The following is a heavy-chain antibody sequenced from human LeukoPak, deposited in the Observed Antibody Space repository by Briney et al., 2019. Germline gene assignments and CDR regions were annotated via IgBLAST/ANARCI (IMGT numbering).Heavy chain of an antibody. Sequence: GGSLRLSCAASGFTFSDFYMDWVRQAPGKGLEWVSAISGSGGSTYYADSVKGRFTISRDNSKNTLYLQMNSLRAEDTAVYYCAKDESSSWYDFDYWGQGTLVTVSS. V-gene: IGHV3-23*01. CDR3: AKDESSSWYDFDY. J-gene: IGHJ4*02. CDR1: GFTFSDFY. CDR2: ISGSGGST. D-gene: IGHD6-13*01.